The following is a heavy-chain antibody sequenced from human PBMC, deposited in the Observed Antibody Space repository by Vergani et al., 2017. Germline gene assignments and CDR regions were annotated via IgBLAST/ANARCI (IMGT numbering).Heavy chain of an antibody. D-gene: IGHD2-2*01. CDR2: LSYSGRN. J-gene: IGHJ3*01. CDR1: GGSISSYY. Sequence: QVQLPESGPGLVKPSETLSLTCTVSGGSISSYYWSWIRQPPGKGLEWIGSLSYSGRNYYNPSLKSRVTISVDTSKNEFSLRLSSVIAADTAVYYCAGTSDQSAFDAWGQGTVVTVFS. CDR3: AGTSDQSAFDA. V-gene: IGHV4-59*05.